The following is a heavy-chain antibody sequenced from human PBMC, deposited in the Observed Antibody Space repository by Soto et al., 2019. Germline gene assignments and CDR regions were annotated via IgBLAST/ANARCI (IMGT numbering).Heavy chain of an antibody. CDR1: GGSISSYY. Sequence: SETLSLTCTVSGGSISSYYWIWIRQPPGKGLEWIGYSYYTGSTNYNPPLKSRVTISVDTSKNQFSLKLGSVTAADTAVYYCARHETLHGDYDHWGQGTLVTVSS. V-gene: IGHV4-59*08. CDR3: ARHETLHGDYDH. D-gene: IGHD4-17*01. CDR2: SYYTGST. J-gene: IGHJ4*02.